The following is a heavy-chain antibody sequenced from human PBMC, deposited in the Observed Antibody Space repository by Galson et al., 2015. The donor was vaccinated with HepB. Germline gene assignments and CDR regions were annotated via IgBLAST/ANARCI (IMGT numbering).Heavy chain of an antibody. Sequence: SLRLSCAASGFTFSNAWMSWVRQAPGKGLEWVGRIKSKTDGGTTDYAAPVKGRFTISRDDSKNTLYLQMNSLKTEDTAVYYCTTVPSYYSGSYCPDYWGQGTLVTVSS. J-gene: IGHJ4*02. CDR1: GFTFSNAW. CDR2: IKSKTDGGTT. D-gene: IGHD1-26*01. V-gene: IGHV3-15*01. CDR3: TTVPSYYSGSYCPDY.